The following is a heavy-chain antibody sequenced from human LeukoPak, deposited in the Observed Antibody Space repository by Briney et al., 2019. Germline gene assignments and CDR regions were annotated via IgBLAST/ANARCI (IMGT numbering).Heavy chain of an antibody. CDR1: GGSISSYY. D-gene: IGHD3-22*01. Sequence: TRSETLSLTCTVSGGSISSYYWSWIRQPPGKGLEWIGYIYYSGSTNYNPSLKSRVTISVDTSKNQFSLKLSSVTAADTAVYYCARVWGHSSGYYFFYYYYGMDVWGQGTTVTVSS. J-gene: IGHJ6*02. V-gene: IGHV4-59*01. CDR3: ARVWGHSSGYYFFYYYYGMDV. CDR2: IYYSGST.